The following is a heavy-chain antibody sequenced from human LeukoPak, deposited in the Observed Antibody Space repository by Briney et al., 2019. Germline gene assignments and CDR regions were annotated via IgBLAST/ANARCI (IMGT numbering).Heavy chain of an antibody. J-gene: IGHJ4*02. D-gene: IGHD1-7*01. V-gene: IGHV3-48*04. CDR1: GFTFSSYS. Sequence: GGSLRLSCAASGFTFSSYSMNWVRQAPGKGLEWVSYISSSSSTIYHADSVKGRFTISRDNAKNSLYLQMNSLRAEDTAVYYCVRGTTPRGFDYWGQGTLVTVSS. CDR2: ISSSSSTI. CDR3: VRGTTPRGFDY.